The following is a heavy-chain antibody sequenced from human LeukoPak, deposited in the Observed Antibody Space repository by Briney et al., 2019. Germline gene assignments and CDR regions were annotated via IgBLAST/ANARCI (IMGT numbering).Heavy chain of an antibody. CDR1: GFTFSSYS. CDR3: ARVLIAAASDY. Sequence: GGSLRLSCAASGFTFSSYSMNWVRQAPGKGLEWVSSISSSSSYIYYADSVKGRFTISRDNAKNSLYLQMNSLRAEDTAVYYCARVLIAAASDYWGQGTLATVSS. D-gene: IGHD6-13*01. CDR2: ISSSSSYI. J-gene: IGHJ4*02. V-gene: IGHV3-21*01.